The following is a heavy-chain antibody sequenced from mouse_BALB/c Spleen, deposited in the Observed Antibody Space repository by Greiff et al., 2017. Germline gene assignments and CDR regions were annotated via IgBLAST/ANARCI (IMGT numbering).Heavy chain of an antibody. Sequence: EVQVVESGGGLVQPGGSRKLSCAASGFTFSSFGMHWVRQAPEKGLEWVAYISSGSSTIYYADTVKGRFTISRDNPKNTLFLQMTSLRSEDTAMYYCARGGLITTLDYWGQGTTLTVSS. CDR1: GFTFSSFG. V-gene: IGHV5-17*02. CDR2: ISSGSSTI. D-gene: IGHD1-2*01. CDR3: ARGGLITTLDY. J-gene: IGHJ2*01.